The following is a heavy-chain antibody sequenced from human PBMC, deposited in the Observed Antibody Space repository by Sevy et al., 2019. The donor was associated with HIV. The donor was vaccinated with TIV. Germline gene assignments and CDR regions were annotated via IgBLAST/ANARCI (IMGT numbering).Heavy chain of an antibody. D-gene: IGHD3-10*01. CDR2: ISYDGSNK. CDR1: GFTFSSYA. Sequence: GGSLRLSCAASGFTFSSYAMHWVRQAPGKGLEWVAVISYDGSNKYYADSVKGRFTISRENSKNTLYLQMNSLRAEDTAVYYCARDQAYYYGSGRDYYYYGMDVWGQGTTVTVSS. CDR3: ARDQAYYYGSGRDYYYYGMDV. V-gene: IGHV3-30*04. J-gene: IGHJ6*02.